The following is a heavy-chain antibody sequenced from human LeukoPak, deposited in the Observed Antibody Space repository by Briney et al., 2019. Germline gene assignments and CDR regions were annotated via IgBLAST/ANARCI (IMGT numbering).Heavy chain of an antibody. J-gene: IGHJ3*02. CDR1: GGTFSSYV. CDR3: ARAYYYDSSGYKAFDI. CDR2: IIPILGIA. V-gene: IGHV1-69*04. D-gene: IGHD3-22*01. Sequence: SVKVSCKASGGTFSSYVISWVRQAPGQGLEWMGRIIPILGIANYAQKFQGRVTITADKSTSTAYMELSSLRSEDTAVYYCARAYYYDSSGYKAFDIWGQGTMVTVSS.